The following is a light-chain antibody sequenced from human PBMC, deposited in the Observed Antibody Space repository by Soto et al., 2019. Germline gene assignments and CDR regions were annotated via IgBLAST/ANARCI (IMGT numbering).Light chain of an antibody. CDR3: QQSPRTSSA. CDR2: AAS. V-gene: IGKV3-20*01. J-gene: IGKJ5*01. CDR1: PSVTNTY. Sequence: CRYSPSVTNTYLGWYQQQPGQAPRLLMYAASSRATGIPARFSGHGSGTVSTLPISRLEPEDFAVYYRQQSPRTSSAFGQGATLEIK.